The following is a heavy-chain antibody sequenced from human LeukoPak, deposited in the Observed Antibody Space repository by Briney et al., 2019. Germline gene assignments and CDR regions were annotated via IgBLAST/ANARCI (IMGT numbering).Heavy chain of an antibody. CDR1: GLRFRNYG. J-gene: IGHJ6*02. CDR2: IKQDGSEK. CDR3: ARAMDV. V-gene: IGHV3-7*01. Sequence: GGSLRLSCVVSGLRFRNYGMHWVRQAPGKGLEWVANIKQDGSEKYYVDSVKGRFTISRDNAKNSLYLQMNSLRAEDTAVYYCARAMDVWGQGTTVTVS.